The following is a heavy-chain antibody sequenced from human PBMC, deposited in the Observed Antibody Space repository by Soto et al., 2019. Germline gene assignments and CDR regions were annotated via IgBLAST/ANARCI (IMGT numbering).Heavy chain of an antibody. V-gene: IGHV3-7*03. J-gene: IGHJ4*02. Sequence: GGSLRLSCAASGLTFSGHWMTWVRQAPGKGLEWVANIKQDGSEKYYVDSVKGRFTISRDNAKNSVFLQMNSLTVEDTAMYYCASRFPDVAYYGVFDYWGQGTLVTVSS. CDR1: GLTFSGHW. CDR2: IKQDGSEK. D-gene: IGHD3-3*01. CDR3: ASRFPDVAYYGVFDY.